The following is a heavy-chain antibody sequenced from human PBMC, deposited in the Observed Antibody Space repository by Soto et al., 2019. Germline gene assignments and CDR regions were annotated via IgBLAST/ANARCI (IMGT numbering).Heavy chain of an antibody. CDR2: IIPIFGTA. V-gene: IGHV1-69*12. J-gene: IGHJ4*02. CDR3: ARSTTPYSSGWSTVDY. D-gene: IGHD6-19*01. CDR1: GGTFSSYA. Sequence: QVQLVQSRAEVQKPGSSVKVSCKASGGTFSSYAISWVRQAPGQGLEWMGGIIPIFGTANYAQKFQGRVTITADESTSTAYMELSSLRSEDTAVYYCARSTTPYSSGWSTVDYWGQGTLVTVSS.